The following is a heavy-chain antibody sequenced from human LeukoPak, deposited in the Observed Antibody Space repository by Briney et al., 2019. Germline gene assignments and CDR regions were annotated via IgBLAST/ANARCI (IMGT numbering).Heavy chain of an antibody. CDR3: ARASQDYYDSSDRGYFDH. D-gene: IGHD3-22*01. Sequence: ASVKVSCKASGYTFSGYYMHWVRQAPGQGLEWMGRINPNSGGTNYAQKFLGRVTMTRDRSISTAYMELSSLRSDDTAVYYCARASQDYYDSSDRGYFDHWGQGTLVTVSS. V-gene: IGHV1-2*06. CDR2: INPNSGGT. J-gene: IGHJ4*02. CDR1: GYTFSGYY.